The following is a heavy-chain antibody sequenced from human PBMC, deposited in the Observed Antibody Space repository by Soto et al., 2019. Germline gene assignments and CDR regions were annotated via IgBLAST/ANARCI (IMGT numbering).Heavy chain of an antibody. Sequence: SETLSLTCTVPGGSISSDGYVWNWIRQHPGKGLEWIAYIYYSGDTFYNPSLKSRVTISVDTSKNQFSLKLTSVTAADTAVYYCARFHTAMALDSWGQGTLVTVSS. CDR3: ARFHTAMALDS. J-gene: IGHJ4*02. CDR1: GGSISSDGYV. D-gene: IGHD5-18*01. V-gene: IGHV4-31*03. CDR2: IYYSGDT.